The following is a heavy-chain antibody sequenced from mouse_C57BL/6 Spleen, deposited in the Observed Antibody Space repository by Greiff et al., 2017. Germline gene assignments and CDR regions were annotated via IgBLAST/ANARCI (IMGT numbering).Heavy chain of an antibody. CDR3: ARSAYYDYDGPYYFDY. CDR1: GYTFTDYN. CDR2: INPNNGGT. J-gene: IGHJ2*01. Sequence: VQLQQSGPELVKPGASVKIPCKASGYTFTDYNMDWVKQSHGKSLEWIGDINPNNGGTIYNQKFKGKATLTVDKSSSTAYMELRSLTSEDTAVYYCARSAYYDYDGPYYFDYWGQGTTLTVSS. D-gene: IGHD2-4*01. V-gene: IGHV1-18*01.